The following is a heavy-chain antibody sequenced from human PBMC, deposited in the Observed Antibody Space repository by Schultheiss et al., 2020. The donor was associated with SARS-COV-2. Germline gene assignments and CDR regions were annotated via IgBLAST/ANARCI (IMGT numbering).Heavy chain of an antibody. D-gene: IGHD6-19*01. CDR2: IKGNGLET. Sequence: GESLKISCAASGFTFSSYGMHWVRQAPGKGLEWVAIIKGNGLETHYVDSVKGRFTISRDNPTNSMDLQMNSLGVEDTAVYYCAGGSGWHIDYWGQGILVRLL. V-gene: IGHV3-7*01. J-gene: IGHJ4*02. CDR3: AGGSGWHIDY. CDR1: GFTFSSYG.